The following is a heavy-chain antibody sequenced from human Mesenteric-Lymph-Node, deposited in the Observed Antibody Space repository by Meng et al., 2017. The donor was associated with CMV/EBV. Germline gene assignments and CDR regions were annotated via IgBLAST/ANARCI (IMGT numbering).Heavy chain of an antibody. CDR1: GFTFSSYA. Sequence: LSLTCAASGFTFSSYAMTWVRQAPGKGLEWVSAISGSGGSTYYADSVKGRFTISRDNSKNTLYLHMYSLRAEDTAVYYCAKDRYFDPYGMDVWGQGTTVTVSS. CDR2: ISGSGGST. J-gene: IGHJ6*02. V-gene: IGHV3-23*01. D-gene: IGHD3-9*01. CDR3: AKDRYFDPYGMDV.